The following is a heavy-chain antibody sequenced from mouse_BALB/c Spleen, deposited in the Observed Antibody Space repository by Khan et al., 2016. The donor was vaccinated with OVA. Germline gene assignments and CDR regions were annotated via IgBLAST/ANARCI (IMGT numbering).Heavy chain of an antibody. CDR1: GYTFTSYT. V-gene: IGHV1-4*01. CDR3: VRDGAYHRNDGWFAY. Sequence: QVQLKQSGAELARPGASVKMSCKASGYTFTSYTIHWIKTGPGQGLEWIGYINPSNGYTNYNQKFKDKATLTTDKSSTTAYLQLSSLTSDDSAVYNCVRDGAYHRNDGWFAYWGQGTLVTVSA. J-gene: IGHJ3*01. CDR2: INPSNGYT. D-gene: IGHD2-14*01.